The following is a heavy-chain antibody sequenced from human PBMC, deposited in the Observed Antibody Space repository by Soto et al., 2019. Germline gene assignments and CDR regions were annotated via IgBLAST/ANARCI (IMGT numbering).Heavy chain of an antibody. CDR2: IYPGDSDT. V-gene: IGHV5-51*01. Sequence: LGESLKISCKGSGYSFTSYWIGWVRQMPGKGLEWMGIIYPGDSDTRYSPSFQGQVTISADKSISTAYLQWSSLKASDTAMYYCARLCSGGSCYPYYYYGMDVWGQGTTVTVSS. CDR1: GYSFTSYW. D-gene: IGHD2-15*01. CDR3: ARLCSGGSCYPYYYYGMDV. J-gene: IGHJ6*02.